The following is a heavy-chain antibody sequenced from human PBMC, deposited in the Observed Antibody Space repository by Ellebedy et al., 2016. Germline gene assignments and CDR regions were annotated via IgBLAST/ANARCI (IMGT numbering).Heavy chain of an antibody. Sequence: SETLSLTCTVSGGSISSGGYYWSWIRQHPGKGLEWIGYIYYNGSTNYNPSLKSRVTISVDTSKNQFSLKLSSVTAADTAVYYCARVACHYYDRSVCFGFDYWGQGTLVTVSS. J-gene: IGHJ4*02. CDR1: GGSISSGGYY. CDR3: ARVACHYYDRSVCFGFDY. CDR2: IYYNGST. V-gene: IGHV4-61*08. D-gene: IGHD3-22*01.